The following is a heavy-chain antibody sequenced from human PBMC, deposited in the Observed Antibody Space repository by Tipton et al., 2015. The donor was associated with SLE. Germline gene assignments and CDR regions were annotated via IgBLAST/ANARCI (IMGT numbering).Heavy chain of an antibody. CDR2: ISYDGSNK. CDR3: ARDREGSMHYFQH. J-gene: IGHJ1*01. D-gene: IGHD1-26*01. V-gene: IGHV3-30*19. CDR1: GFTFSSYG. Sequence: RSLRLSCAASGFTFSSYGMHWVRQAPGKGLEWVAVISYDGSNKYYADSVKGRFTISRDNSKNTLYLQMNSLRAEDTAVYYCARDREGSMHYFQHWGQGTLVTVSS.